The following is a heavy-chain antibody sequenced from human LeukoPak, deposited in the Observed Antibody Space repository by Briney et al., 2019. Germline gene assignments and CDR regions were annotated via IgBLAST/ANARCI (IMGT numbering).Heavy chain of an antibody. V-gene: IGHV3-23*01. CDR2: IGGSGGNT. J-gene: IGHJ4*02. D-gene: IGHD5-12*01. Sequence: QSGGSLRLSCAASGFTFSSHAMTWVRQAPGKGLEWVSTIGGSGGNTNYADSVRGRFTISRDNFKNTLYLQMNSLRAEDTAIYYCAKDRGYDYLYDFDSWGQGTLVTVSS. CDR3: AKDRGYDYLYDFDS. CDR1: GFTFSSHA.